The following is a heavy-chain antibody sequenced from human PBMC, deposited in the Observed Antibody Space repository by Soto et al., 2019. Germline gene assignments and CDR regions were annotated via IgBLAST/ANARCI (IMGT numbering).Heavy chain of an antibody. D-gene: IGHD2-2*01. V-gene: IGHV3-23*01. CDR2: ISGSGGST. CDR1: GFTFSSYA. J-gene: IGHJ4*02. CDR3: AKNGNIVVVPAAPDY. Sequence: SLRLSCAASGFTFSSYAMSWVRQAPGKGLEWVSAISGSGGSTYYADSVKGRFTISRDNSKNTLYLQMNSLRAEDTALYYCAKNGNIVVVPAAPDYWGQGTLVTVSS.